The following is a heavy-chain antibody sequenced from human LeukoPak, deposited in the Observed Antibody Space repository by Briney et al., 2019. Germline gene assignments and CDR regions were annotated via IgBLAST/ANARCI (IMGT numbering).Heavy chain of an antibody. CDR3: ASYDSSGYFPPYWYFDL. CDR2: INHSGST. V-gene: IGHV4-34*01. J-gene: IGHJ2*01. CDR1: GGSFSGYY. Sequence: PSETLSLTCAVYGGSFSGYYWSWIRQPPGKGLEWIGEINHSGSTIYNPSLKSRVTISVDTSKNHLSLKLSSVTAADTAVYYCASYDSSGYFPPYWYFDLWGRGTLVTVSS. D-gene: IGHD3-22*01.